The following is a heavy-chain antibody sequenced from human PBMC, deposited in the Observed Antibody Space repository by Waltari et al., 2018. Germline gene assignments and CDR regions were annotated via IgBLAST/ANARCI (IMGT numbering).Heavy chain of an antibody. D-gene: IGHD5-12*01. CDR1: GNTLSGYF. CDR3: ATDRGGYPGMDV. Sequence: QVLLAQSGAEVKMPGASVRVSCSGNTLSGYFLHLVRQAPGQGLGWVGRVKFSTGGTLYAQKFQGRVTMTRDTSIATAYMELSGLRYDDTAVYYCATDRGGYPGMDVWGQGTTVTVSS. J-gene: IGHJ6*02. V-gene: IGHV1-2*02. CDR2: VKFSTGGT.